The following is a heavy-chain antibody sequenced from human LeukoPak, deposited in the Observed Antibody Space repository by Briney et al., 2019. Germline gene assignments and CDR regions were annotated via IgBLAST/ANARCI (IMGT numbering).Heavy chain of an antibody. D-gene: IGHD5-18*01. CDR3: ARQGYGYVYFDF. CDR2: IYGSDDK. V-gene: IGHV2-5*01. Sequence: SGPTLVKPTETLTLTCTFSGFSLDSTAVGLGWVRQPPGKALDWLALIYGSDDKRYMPSLQNRLTITKDTSKNLVVLTMANVAPVDTATYYCARQGYGYVYFDFWGRGILVTVSS. CDR1: GFSLDSTAVG. J-gene: IGHJ4*02.